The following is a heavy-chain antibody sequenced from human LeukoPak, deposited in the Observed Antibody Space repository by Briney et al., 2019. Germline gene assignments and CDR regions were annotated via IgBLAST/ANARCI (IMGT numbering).Heavy chain of an antibody. D-gene: IGHD1-26*01. Sequence: GGSLRLSCAASGFTFSSYAMHWVRQAPGKGLRWVAFISYDGSNKHYADSVKGRFTISRDNSKNTLYLQMSSLRAEDTAVYYCATLNWDDGEVSGFDHWGRGIMVTVSS. CDR3: ATLNWDDGEVSGFDH. J-gene: IGHJ5*02. CDR2: ISYDGSNK. V-gene: IGHV3-30-3*01. CDR1: GFTFSSYA.